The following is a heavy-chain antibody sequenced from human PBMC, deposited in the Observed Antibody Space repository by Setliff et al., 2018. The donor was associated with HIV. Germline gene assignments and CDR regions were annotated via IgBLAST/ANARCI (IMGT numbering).Heavy chain of an antibody. V-gene: IGHV3-64*02. J-gene: IGHJ4*02. CDR3: ARVRVAAVAPYFDF. Sequence: GGSLRLSCTASGFMFGDYLMGWVRQAPGKGLEYVSAINSNGGSTYYADSVKGRFTISRDNSKSTVYLQMGSLRAEDMAVYYCARVRVAAVAPYFDFWGQGALVTVSS. D-gene: IGHD6-13*01. CDR1: GFMFGDYL. CDR2: INSNGGST.